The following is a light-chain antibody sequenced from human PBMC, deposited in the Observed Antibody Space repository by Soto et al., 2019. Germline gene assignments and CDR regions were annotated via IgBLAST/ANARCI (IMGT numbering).Light chain of an antibody. CDR2: DAS. CDR1: QSISSW. CDR3: QQYSSYPWT. J-gene: IGKJ1*01. V-gene: IGKV1-5*01. Sequence: DIQLSQSPSTLYASVVDRVTSPCRASQSISSWLAWYQQKPGKAPNLLIYDASSLESGVPSRFSGSGSGTDFTLTITSLQPDDFAIYYCQQYSSYPWTFGQGAKVDIK.